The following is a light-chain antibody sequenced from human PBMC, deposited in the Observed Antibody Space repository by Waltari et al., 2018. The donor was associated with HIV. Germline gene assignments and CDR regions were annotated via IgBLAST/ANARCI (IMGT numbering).Light chain of an antibody. CDR2: RNY. J-gene: IGLJ3*02. V-gene: IGLV1-47*01. CDR3: GVWDSTLKQWL. CDR1: TSNVETQW. Sequence: QSVLTQPPSASGAPGQTVTISCSGSTSNVETQWVYWYQQLPGTAPKLLIYRNYQRRSGCPDRFASSKSGASASLIISCRRSEDEADYFCGVWDSTLKQWLFGGRTKLTVL.